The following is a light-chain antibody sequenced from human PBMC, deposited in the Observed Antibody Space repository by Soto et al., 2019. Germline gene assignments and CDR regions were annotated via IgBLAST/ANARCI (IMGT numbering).Light chain of an antibody. CDR2: GAS. CDR3: QQYNNWPRT. J-gene: IGKJ1*01. CDR1: QSVSSN. V-gene: IGKV3-15*01. Sequence: EILMTQSPATLSVSPGERATLSCRASQSVSSNLAWYQQKPGQAPRLLIYGASTRATGIPARFSGSGSGTEFTLTISSLQSEDLAVYYCQQYNNWPRTFGQGTKVDIK.